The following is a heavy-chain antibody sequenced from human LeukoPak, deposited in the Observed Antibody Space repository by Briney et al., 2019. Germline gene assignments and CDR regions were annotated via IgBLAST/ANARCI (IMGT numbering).Heavy chain of an antibody. V-gene: IGHV4-34*01. J-gene: IGHJ4*02. CDR2: INHSGST. Sequence: SETLSLTCAVYGGSFSGYYWSWIRQPPGKGLEGIGEINHSGSTNYNPSLKSRVTISVDTSKNQFSLKLSSVTAADTAVYYCARDSSGWYRAGYFDYWGQGTLVTVSS. CDR3: ARDSSGWYRAGYFDY. CDR1: GGSFSGYY. D-gene: IGHD6-19*01.